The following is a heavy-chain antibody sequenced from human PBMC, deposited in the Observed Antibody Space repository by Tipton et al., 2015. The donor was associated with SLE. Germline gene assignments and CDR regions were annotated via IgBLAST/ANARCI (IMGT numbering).Heavy chain of an antibody. D-gene: IGHD2-8*01. CDR2: IYHNERP. CDR1: DDSVTSYY. V-gene: IGHV4-59*08. J-gene: IGHJ4*02. CDR3: ARHLCTNGVCPFDY. Sequence: TLSLTCTVSDDSVTSYYWTWIRLAPGKGLEWIGYIYHNERPTYSPSLRSRVTMSVDTSKNQFSLDLTSLTAADTAVYYCARHLCTNGVCPFDYWGQGILVTVSS.